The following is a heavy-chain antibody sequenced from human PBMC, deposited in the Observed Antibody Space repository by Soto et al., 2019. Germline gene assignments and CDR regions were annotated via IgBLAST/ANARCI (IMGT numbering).Heavy chain of an antibody. V-gene: IGHV3-21*01. CDR2: ISSSSSYR. CDR3: ARRQISPPPRGAASARGGIDV. Sequence: GGSLRLSCAASGFTFSTYKMNWVRQAPGKGLEWVSSISSSSSYRYYADSVKGRFTISRDNAKNPLYLQMSSLRAEDTAVYYCARRQISPPPRGAASARGGIDVWGQGTTVSVSS. D-gene: IGHD6-13*01. J-gene: IGHJ6*02. CDR1: GFTFSTYK.